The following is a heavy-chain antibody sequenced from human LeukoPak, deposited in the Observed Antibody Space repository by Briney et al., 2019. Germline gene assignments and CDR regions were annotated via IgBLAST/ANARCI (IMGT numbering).Heavy chain of an antibody. CDR3: ARVRTYGSMSI. J-gene: IGHJ4*02. D-gene: IGHD3-10*01. CDR1: GHTLSELS. Sequence: GASVKVSCKVSGHTLSELSMHWVRQAPGKGLEWMGGFDPEDAETISAQNFQGRVTMTRNTSITTAYMEVTNLKSEDTAVYYCARVRTYGSMSIWGQGTLVTVSS. CDR2: FDPEDAET. V-gene: IGHV1-24*01.